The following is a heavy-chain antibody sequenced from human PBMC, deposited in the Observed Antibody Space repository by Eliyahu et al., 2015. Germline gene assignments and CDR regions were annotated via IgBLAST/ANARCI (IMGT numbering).Heavy chain of an antibody. D-gene: IGHD6-19*01. J-gene: IGHJ4*02. Sequence: QVQLQQWGAGLLKPSETLSLTCAVYGGSFSGYXXXWIRQPPGKGLEWIGEINXXGSTNYNPSLKSRVTISVDTSKNQFSLKLSSVTAADTAVYYCARGGSIAVAGDFDYWGQGTLVTVSS. CDR1: GGSFSGYX. V-gene: IGHV4-34*01. CDR2: INXXGST. CDR3: ARGGSIAVAGDFDY.